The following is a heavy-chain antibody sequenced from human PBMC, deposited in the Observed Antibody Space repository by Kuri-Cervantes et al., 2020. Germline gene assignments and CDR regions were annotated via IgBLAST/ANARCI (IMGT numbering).Heavy chain of an antibody. CDR1: GFTFSSYW. D-gene: IGHD3-22*01. CDR2: SNSDGSRI. J-gene: IGHJ4*02. V-gene: IGHV3-74*01. Sequence: GESLKISCAASGFTFSSYWMHWVRQAPGKGLVWVSRSNSDGSRISFADSVRGRFTISRDNSKNTLYLQMNSLRAEDTAVYYCARDPSGSGSPHRYFDYWGQGTLVTVSS. CDR3: ARDPSGSGSPHRYFDY.